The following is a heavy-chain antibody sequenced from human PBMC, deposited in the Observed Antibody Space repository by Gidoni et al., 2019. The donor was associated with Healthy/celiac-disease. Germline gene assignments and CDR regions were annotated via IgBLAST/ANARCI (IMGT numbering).Heavy chain of an antibody. CDR2: TFHSGST. CDR1: GGSISSGGYS. CDR3: ARATVTTNAFDI. V-gene: IGHV4-30-2*01. D-gene: IGHD4-17*01. Sequence: QLQLQASGSGLVTPSQTLSLTCAVSGGSISSGGYSWSWIRQPPGKGLEWIGYTFHSGSTYYNPSLKSRVTISVDRSKNQFSLKLSSVTAADTAVYYCARATVTTNAFDIWGQGTMVTVSS. J-gene: IGHJ3*02.